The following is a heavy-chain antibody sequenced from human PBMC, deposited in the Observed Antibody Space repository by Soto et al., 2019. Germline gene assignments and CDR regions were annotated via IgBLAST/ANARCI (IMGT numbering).Heavy chain of an antibody. J-gene: IGHJ4*02. D-gene: IGHD2-2*01. CDR1: GVTCSSYS. Sequence: EVQLVESGGGLVKPGGSLRVSCAASGVTCSSYSLYWVRQAPGKGREWVSSISSSSSYIYYADSVKGRFTISRDNAKSSLYLQMNSLRAEDTAVYYCARDHCSSTSCDGLWGQGTLVTVSS. V-gene: IGHV3-21*01. CDR2: ISSSSSYI. CDR3: ARDHCSSTSCDGL.